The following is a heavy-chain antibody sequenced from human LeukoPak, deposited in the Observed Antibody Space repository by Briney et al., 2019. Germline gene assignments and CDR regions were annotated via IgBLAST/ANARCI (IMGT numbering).Heavy chain of an antibody. Sequence: AGGSLRLSCAASGFTVSTDYMNWVRQAPGKGLEWVALISYDGSNTYYADSVKGRFTISRDNSKNTLYLQMNSLTAEDTAVYYCARGGRDGYNLPLDYWGQGTLVTVSS. D-gene: IGHD5-24*01. CDR3: ARGGRDGYNLPLDY. V-gene: IGHV3-30*03. CDR1: GFTVSTDY. CDR2: ISYDGSNT. J-gene: IGHJ4*02.